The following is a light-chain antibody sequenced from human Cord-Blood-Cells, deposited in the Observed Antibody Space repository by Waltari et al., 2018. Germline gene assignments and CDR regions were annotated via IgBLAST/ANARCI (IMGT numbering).Light chain of an antibody. CDR1: SGHSSSA. V-gene: IGLV4-69*01. Sequence: QLVLTQSPSASASLGASVTLTCTLSSGHSSSAIAWHQQQPEKGPRYLMKLNSDGSHSKGDGIPDRFSGSSSGAERYLTISSLQSEDEADYYCQTWGTGVVFGGGTKLTVL. J-gene: IGLJ2*01. CDR2: LNSDGSH. CDR3: QTWGTGVV.